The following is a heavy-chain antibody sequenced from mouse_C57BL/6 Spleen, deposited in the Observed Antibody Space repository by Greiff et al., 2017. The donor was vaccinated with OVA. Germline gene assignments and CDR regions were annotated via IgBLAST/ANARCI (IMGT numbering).Heavy chain of an antibody. V-gene: IGHV1-63*01. CDR1: GYTFTNYW. CDR3: ARGGGYYAKNDAMDY. J-gene: IGHJ4*01. CDR2: IYPGGGYT. Sequence: QVHVKQSGAELVRPGTSVKMSCKASGYTFTNYWIGWAKQRPGHGLEWIGDIYPGGGYTNYNEKFKGKATLTADKSSSTAYMQFSSLTSEDSAIYYCARGGGYYAKNDAMDYWGQGTSVTVSS. D-gene: IGHD2-3*01.